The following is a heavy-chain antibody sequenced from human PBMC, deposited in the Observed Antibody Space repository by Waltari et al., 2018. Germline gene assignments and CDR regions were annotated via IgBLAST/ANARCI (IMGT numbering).Heavy chain of an antibody. CDR3: ARRGTTTGY. D-gene: IGHD4-17*01. Sequence: QVQLVQSGAEVKKPGASVKVSCKASGYAITSYDLNWVRQASGKGLEWMGWMNPNSGNTGYAKKFQGRVTITRNTSISTAYMELSSLRSEDTAVYYCARRGTTTGYWGQGTLVTVSS. J-gene: IGHJ4*02. CDR1: GYAITSYD. CDR2: MNPNSGNT. V-gene: IGHV1-8*03.